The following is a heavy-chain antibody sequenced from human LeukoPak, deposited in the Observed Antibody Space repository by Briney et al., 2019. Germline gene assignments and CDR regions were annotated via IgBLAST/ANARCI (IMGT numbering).Heavy chain of an antibody. CDR2: IYYSGNT. CDR1: GGSISSSSHY. Sequence: PSATLSLTCTVSGGSISSSSHYWGWIRQPPGKGLEWIGYIYYSGNTNYNPSLKSRVTISVDTSKNQFSLKLNSVTAADTAVYYCARVRYCSTNRCYDREFDNWGQGTLVTVSS. V-gene: IGHV4-61*05. CDR3: ARVRYCSTNRCYDREFDN. D-gene: IGHD2-2*01. J-gene: IGHJ4*02.